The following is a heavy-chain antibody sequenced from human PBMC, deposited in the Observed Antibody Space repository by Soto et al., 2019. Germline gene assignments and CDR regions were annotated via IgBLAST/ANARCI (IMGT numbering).Heavy chain of an antibody. J-gene: IGHJ6*02. CDR2: IYYSGST. D-gene: IGHD6-13*01. CDR1: GGSISSYY. Sequence: SETLSLTCTVSGGSISSYYWSWIRQPPGKGLEWIGYIYYSGSTNYNPSHKSRVTISVDTSKNQFSLKLSSVTAADTAVYYCARHAPTYSSSWYGYYYYGMDVWGQGTTVTVSS. CDR3: ARHAPTYSSSWYGYYYYGMDV. V-gene: IGHV4-59*08.